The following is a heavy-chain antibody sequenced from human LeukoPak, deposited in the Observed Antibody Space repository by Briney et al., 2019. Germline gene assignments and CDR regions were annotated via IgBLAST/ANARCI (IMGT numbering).Heavy chain of an antibody. CDR1: GGSFNDYY. D-gene: IGHD1/OR15-1a*01. CDR3: ARVSGLNNFDS. V-gene: IGHV4-34*01. Sequence: SETLSLTCAVYGGSFNDYYWTWIRQPPGKGLEWIGEINHSGRTNYSPSLKSRVTMSVDASKNQFSLKLTSVTAADTSVYYCARVSGLNNFDSWGQGTLVTVSS. CDR2: INHSGRT. J-gene: IGHJ4*02.